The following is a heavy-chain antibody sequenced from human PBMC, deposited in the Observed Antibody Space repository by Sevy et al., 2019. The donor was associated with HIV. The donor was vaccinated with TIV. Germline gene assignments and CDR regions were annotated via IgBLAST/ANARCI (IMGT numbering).Heavy chain of an antibody. CDR1: GGSISPFY. D-gene: IGHD2-15*01. CDR2: VYYSGST. Sequence: SEILSLTCTVSGGSISPFYWTWIRQPPEKGLEWIGYVYYSGSTYYNPSLRSRVTISVKTSKNQFSLKVTSVTAADTALYYCARAQCSGGSCYADYWGQGTLVTVSS. V-gene: IGHV4-59*01. CDR3: ARAQCSGGSCYADY. J-gene: IGHJ4*02.